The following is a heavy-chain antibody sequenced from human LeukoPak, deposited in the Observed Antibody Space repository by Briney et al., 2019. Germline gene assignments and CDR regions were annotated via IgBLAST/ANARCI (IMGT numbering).Heavy chain of an antibody. CDR1: GFTFSSYA. J-gene: IGHJ4*02. CDR2: ISYDGSNK. CDR3: ASATSYYDFWSDHG. V-gene: IGHV3-30*04. Sequence: PGRSLRLSCAASGFTFSSYAMHWVRQAPGKGLEWVAVISYDGSNKYYADSVKGRFTISRDNSKNTLYLQMNSLRAGDTAVYYCASATSYYDFWSDHGWGQGTLVTVSS. D-gene: IGHD3-3*01.